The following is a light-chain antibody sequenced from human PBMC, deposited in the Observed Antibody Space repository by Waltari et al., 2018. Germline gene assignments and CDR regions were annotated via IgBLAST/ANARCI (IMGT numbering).Light chain of an antibody. CDR3: LQLSDDPRT. J-gene: IGKJ1*01. CDR2: AAT. CDR1: QGIGSD. V-gene: IGKV1-9*01. Sequence: IQLTQSPSSLSADVGDRLTISCRASQGIGSDLAWSQKKPRKAPNLLIQAATTLQSGVPSRFSGSGSGTDFTLTISSLQPEDFATYYCLQLSDDPRTFGQGTKVEIK.